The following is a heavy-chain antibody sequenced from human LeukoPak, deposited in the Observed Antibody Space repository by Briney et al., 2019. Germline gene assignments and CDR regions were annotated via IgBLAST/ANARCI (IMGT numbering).Heavy chain of an antibody. CDR2: MNPNSGNT. Sequence: ASVKVSCKASGYTFTSYDINWVRQATGQGLEWMGWMNPNSGNTGYAQKFQGRVTMTRNTSISTAYMELSSLRSEDTAVYYRTKGGAMVATIDYWGQGTLVTVSS. J-gene: IGHJ4*02. CDR1: GYTFTSYD. CDR3: TKGGAMVATIDY. V-gene: IGHV1-8*01. D-gene: IGHD5-18*01.